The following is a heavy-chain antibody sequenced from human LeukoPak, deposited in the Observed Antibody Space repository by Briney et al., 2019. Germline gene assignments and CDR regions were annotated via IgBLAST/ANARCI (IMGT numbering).Heavy chain of an antibody. V-gene: IGHV4-59*08. J-gene: IGHJ3*02. CDR2: IFFSGST. CDR1: GGSMRDSY. D-gene: IGHD6-19*01. CDR3: ARRRGWYEGIKIDAFDI. Sequence: SETLSLTCTVPGGSMRDSYWSWIRQPPGRGLEWIGYIFFSGSTHYNPSLKSRVTISVDTSNKQFSLRLSSVTAADTAVYYCARRRGWYEGIKIDAFDIWGQGTMVIVSS.